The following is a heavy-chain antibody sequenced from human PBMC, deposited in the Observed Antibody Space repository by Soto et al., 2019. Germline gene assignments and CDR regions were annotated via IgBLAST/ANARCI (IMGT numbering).Heavy chain of an antibody. CDR2: MNANNGNT. V-gene: IGHV1-8*01. CDR3: ARVSRIEMATIKVAFDI. CDR1: GYTFTSYD. Sequence: ASVKVSCKASGYTFTSYDINWVRQATGQGLEWMGWMNANNGNTGYAQKFQGRVTMTTDTSTSTAYMELRSLRSDDTAVYYCARVSRIEMATIKVAFDIWGQGTMVTVSS. J-gene: IGHJ3*02. D-gene: IGHD5-12*01.